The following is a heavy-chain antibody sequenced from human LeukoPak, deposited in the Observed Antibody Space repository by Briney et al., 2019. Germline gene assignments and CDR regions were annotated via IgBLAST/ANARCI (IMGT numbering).Heavy chain of an antibody. Sequence: GESLKISCKGSGYSFTNYWIGWVRQMPGKGLAWMGIIYPGDSDTRYSPSFQGQVTISADKSISTAFLQWSSLKASDTAMYYCASPQQLAGGVDAFDIWSQGTMVTVSS. J-gene: IGHJ3*02. CDR3: ASPQQLAGGVDAFDI. V-gene: IGHV5-51*01. CDR2: IYPGDSDT. CDR1: GYSFTNYW. D-gene: IGHD6-13*01.